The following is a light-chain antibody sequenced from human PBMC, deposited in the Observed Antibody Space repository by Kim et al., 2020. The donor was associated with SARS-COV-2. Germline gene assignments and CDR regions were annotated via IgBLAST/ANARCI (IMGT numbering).Light chain of an antibody. J-gene: IGLJ3*02. CDR1: TGGITRAHY. CDR3: FHSYSGARV. Sequence: GTVTTPCGSGTGGITRAHYSYWLQQKPGQALRTLTYDTNNERAWAPARFSGFLLGGKAALTLSAAQPEDEADYYCFHSYSGARVFGGGTKVTVL. CDR2: DTN. V-gene: IGLV7-46*01.